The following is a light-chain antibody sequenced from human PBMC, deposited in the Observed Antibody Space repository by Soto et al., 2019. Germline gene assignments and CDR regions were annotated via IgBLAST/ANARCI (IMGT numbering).Light chain of an antibody. CDR1: SGHRSYA. CDR2: LNSDGSH. J-gene: IGLJ3*02. Sequence: QLVLTQSPSASASLGASVKLTCTLSSGHRSYAIAWHQQQPEKGPRYLMKLNSDGSHSKGDRIPDRFSGSSSGAERYLTIASLQSGDEADYYCQTWGTGIQVFGGGTQLTVL. V-gene: IGLV4-69*01. CDR3: QTWGTGIQV.